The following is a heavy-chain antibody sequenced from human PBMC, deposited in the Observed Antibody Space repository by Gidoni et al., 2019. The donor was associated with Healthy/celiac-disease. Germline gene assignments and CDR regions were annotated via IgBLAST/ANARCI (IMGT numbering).Heavy chain of an antibody. D-gene: IGHD3-10*01. CDR3: ARDGITMVRGVIPFDY. CDR2: IWYDGSNK. J-gene: IGHJ4*02. V-gene: IGHV3-33*01. Sequence: QVQLVESGGGVVQPGRSLRLSCAASGFPFSSYGMHWVRQAPGKGLEWVAVIWYDGSNKYYADSVKGRFTISRDNSKNTLYLQMNSLRAEDTAVYYCARDGITMVRGVIPFDYWGQGTLVTVSS. CDR1: GFPFSSYG.